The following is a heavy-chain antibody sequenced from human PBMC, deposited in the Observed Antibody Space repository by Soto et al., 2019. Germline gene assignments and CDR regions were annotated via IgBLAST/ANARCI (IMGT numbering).Heavy chain of an antibody. Sequence: GGSLRLSCAASGFTFSDYYMSWIRQAPGKGLEWVSYISSSGSTIYYADSVKGRFTISRDNAKSSLYLQMNSLRAEDTAVYYCARDGVGYCSSTSCYPRYNWFDPWGQGTLVTVSS. CDR3: ARDGVGYCSSTSCYPRYNWFDP. J-gene: IGHJ5*02. V-gene: IGHV3-11*01. CDR2: ISSSGSTI. D-gene: IGHD2-2*01. CDR1: GFTFSDYY.